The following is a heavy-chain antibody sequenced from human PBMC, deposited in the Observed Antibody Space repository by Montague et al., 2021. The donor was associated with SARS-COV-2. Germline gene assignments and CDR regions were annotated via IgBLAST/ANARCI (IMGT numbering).Heavy chain of an antibody. D-gene: IGHD5-18*01. V-gene: IGHV3-7*01. CDR3: TRLGCGYSVGLDY. CDR2: NEK. J-gene: IGHJ4*02. Sequence: NEKYSVDSVKGRFSISRDNAKNSLYLQMSSLRAEETAMYYCTRLGCGYSVGLDYWGQGTLVTVSS.